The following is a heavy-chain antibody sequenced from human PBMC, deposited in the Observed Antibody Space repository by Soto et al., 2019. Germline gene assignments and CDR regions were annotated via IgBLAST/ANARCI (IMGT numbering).Heavy chain of an antibody. Sequence: EVQLVESGGGLVQLGRSLRLSCAASGFTFDDYAMHWVRQAPGKGLEWVSSINWNSGSIGYADSVKGRFTISRDNAKNSLYLQMNSLRAEDTALYYCAKDDYSSSSGMDYWGQGTLVTVSS. CDR1: GFTFDDYA. J-gene: IGHJ4*02. CDR3: AKDDYSSSSGMDY. V-gene: IGHV3-9*01. CDR2: INWNSGSI. D-gene: IGHD6-6*01.